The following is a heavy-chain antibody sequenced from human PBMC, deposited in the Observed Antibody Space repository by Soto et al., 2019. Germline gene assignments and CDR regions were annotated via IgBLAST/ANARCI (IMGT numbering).Heavy chain of an antibody. Sequence: SETLSLTCAVYCGSFTGYYWSWIRQPPGKGLERIGEINHSGRTNYNPSLKSRVTRSVDTSKNPFYRMLSSVTAADTAVYYCARGRKRGYSARTGPFGYWGQGTLVTVSS. CDR3: ARGRKRGYSARTGPFGY. D-gene: IGHD5-12*01. CDR2: INHSGRT. V-gene: IGHV4-34*01. CDR1: CGSFTGYY. J-gene: IGHJ4*02.